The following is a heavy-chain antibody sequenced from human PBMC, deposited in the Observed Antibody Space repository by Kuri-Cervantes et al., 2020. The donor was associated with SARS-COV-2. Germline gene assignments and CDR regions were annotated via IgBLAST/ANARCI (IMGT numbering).Heavy chain of an antibody. CDR3: ARDLRCSSTSCYADYYYYGMDV. V-gene: IGHV3-30-3*01. J-gene: IGHJ6*02. Sequence: GGSLRLSCAASGFTFSGHWIHWVRQAPGKGLVWVAVISYDGSNKYYADSVKGRFTISRDNSKNTLYLQMNSLRAEDTAVYYCARDLRCSSTSCYADYYYYGMDVWGQGTTVTVSS. D-gene: IGHD2-2*01. CDR1: GFTFSGHW. CDR2: ISYDGSNK.